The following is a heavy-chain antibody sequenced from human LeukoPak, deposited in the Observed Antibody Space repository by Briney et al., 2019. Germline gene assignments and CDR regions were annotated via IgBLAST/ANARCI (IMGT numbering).Heavy chain of an antibody. CDR1: EFTVSNNY. CDR3: ARGIEMAAIFFST. V-gene: IGHV3-53*01. D-gene: IGHD5-24*01. Sequence: GGSLRLSCAASEFTVSNNYMSWVRQAPGKGLKWVSVIYSDGPTYYADSVKGRFTISRDISKNTVYLQMNSLRTEDTAVYYCARGIEMAAIFFSTWGQGTLVTVSS. J-gene: IGHJ5*02. CDR2: IYSDGPT.